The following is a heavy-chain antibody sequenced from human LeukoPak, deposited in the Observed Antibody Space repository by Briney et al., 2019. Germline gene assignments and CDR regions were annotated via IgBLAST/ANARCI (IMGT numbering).Heavy chain of an antibody. Sequence: ASVKVSCKASGYTFTGYYMHWVRQAPGQGLEWMGWINPNSGGTNYAQKFQGRVTMTRDTSISTAYMELSRLRSDDTAVYCCAREPPNWNTEFWFDPWGQGTLVTVSS. D-gene: IGHD1/OR15-1a*01. CDR3: AREPPNWNTEFWFDP. CDR2: INPNSGGT. J-gene: IGHJ5*02. V-gene: IGHV1-2*02. CDR1: GYTFTGYY.